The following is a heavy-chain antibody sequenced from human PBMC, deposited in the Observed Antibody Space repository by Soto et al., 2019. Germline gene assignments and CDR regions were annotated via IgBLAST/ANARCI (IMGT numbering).Heavy chain of an antibody. CDR1: GVTFSTSG. CDR3: ARVSPSICGGGNCYRLDSYFDS. J-gene: IGHJ4*03. V-gene: IGHV1-69*01. CDR2: IIPLFGTP. Sequence: QVQLVQSGAEVKKPGSSLKVSCKTSGVTFSTSGISWVRQGPGQGLEWMGGIIPLFGTPKYARKFQGRVSITADDSATTTYRELSGLSADDTAIYSCARVSPSICGGGNCYRLDSYFDSWGQGSQVVVS. D-gene: IGHD2-21*01.